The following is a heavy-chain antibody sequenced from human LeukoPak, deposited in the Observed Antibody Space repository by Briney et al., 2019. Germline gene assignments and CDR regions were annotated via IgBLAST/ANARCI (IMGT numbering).Heavy chain of an antibody. D-gene: IGHD5-18*01. CDR3: ARQMDTAMVTGHYYYYMDV. CDR1: GYSIRSAYY. J-gene: IGHJ6*03. V-gene: IGHV4-38-2*01. CDR2: IHHSGST. Sequence: PSETLSLTCAVSGYSIRSAYYWGWIRQSPGKGLEWIGNIHHSGSTYYNPSLKSPVTISVDTSKNQFSLKLSSVTAADTAVYYCARQMDTAMVTGHYYYYMDVWGKGTTVTVSS.